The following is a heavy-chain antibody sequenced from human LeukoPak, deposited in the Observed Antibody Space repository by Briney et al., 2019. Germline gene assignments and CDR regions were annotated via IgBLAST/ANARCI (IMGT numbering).Heavy chain of an antibody. J-gene: IGHJ4*02. CDR1: GFTFSSYG. CDR2: ISYDGSNK. V-gene: IGHV3-30*18. CDR3: AKAASYCSGGSGYVDY. Sequence: GGSLRLSCAASGFTFSSYGMHWVRQAPGKGLEWVAVISYDGSNKYYADSVKGRFTISRDNSKNTLYLQMNSLRAEDTTVYYCAKAASYCSGGSGYVDYWGQGTLVTVSS. D-gene: IGHD2-15*01.